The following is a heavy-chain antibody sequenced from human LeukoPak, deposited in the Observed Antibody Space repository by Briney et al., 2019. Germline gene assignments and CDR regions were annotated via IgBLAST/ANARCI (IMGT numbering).Heavy chain of an antibody. D-gene: IGHD4/OR15-4a*01. CDR1: GFIFSDYA. CDR2: ISYDGTNK. Sequence: GGSLRLSCAASGFIFSDYAMHWVRQAPGKGLEWVAVISYDGTNKNYADSVKGRFTISRDNSKNTLYLHMNSLRAEDTAVYYCAKDLTMVTTGDYWGQGTLVTVSS. CDR3: AKDLTMVTTGDY. J-gene: IGHJ4*02. V-gene: IGHV3-30*04.